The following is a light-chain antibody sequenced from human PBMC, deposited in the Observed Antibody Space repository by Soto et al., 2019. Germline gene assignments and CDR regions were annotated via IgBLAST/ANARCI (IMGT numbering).Light chain of an antibody. Sequence: QSALTQPPSASGSPGQSVTISCTGTSSDVGGYNFVAWYQQQPGKAPKLMIYEVTKRPSGVPDRFSGSKSGNTASLTVTGLQAEDEADYYCSSYAGSTNFYVFGTGTKLTVL. CDR1: SSDVGGYNF. CDR2: EVT. CDR3: SSYAGSTNFYV. V-gene: IGLV2-8*01. J-gene: IGLJ1*01.